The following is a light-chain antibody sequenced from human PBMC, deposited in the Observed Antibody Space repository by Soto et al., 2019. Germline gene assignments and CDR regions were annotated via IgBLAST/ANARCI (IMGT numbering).Light chain of an antibody. CDR1: QIIKTFN. V-gene: IGKV3-20*01. CDR3: QYYGSSLIT. Sequence: IVLTQSPGTLSLSPGETATLSCRASQIIKTFNFGWYQQKPGQSPRLLIYGVYSRATGTPDRFSGSGSGTDFTLTISRLEPEDSAVYYCQYYGSSLITFGQGTRLEIK. CDR2: GVY. J-gene: IGKJ5*01.